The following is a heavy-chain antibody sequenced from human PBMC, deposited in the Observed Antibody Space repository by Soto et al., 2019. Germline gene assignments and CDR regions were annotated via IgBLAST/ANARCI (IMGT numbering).Heavy chain of an antibody. V-gene: IGHV1-69*12. J-gene: IGHJ4*02. D-gene: IGHD3-22*01. CDR2: IIPIFGTA. CDR1: GGTFSSYA. Sequence: QVQLVQSGAEVKKPGSSVKVSCKASGGTFSSYAISWVRQAPGQGLEWMGGIIPIFGTADYAQKFQGRVTMTADESTSTGNMELSSLRSEDTAVYYCASHYDSIGYYYRGLDSWGQGTLGTVSS. CDR3: ASHYDSIGYYYRGLDS.